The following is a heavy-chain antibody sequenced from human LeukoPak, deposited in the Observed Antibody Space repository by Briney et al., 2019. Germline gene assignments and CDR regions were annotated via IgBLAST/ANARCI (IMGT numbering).Heavy chain of an antibody. CDR1: GYTFTGYY. D-gene: IGHD3-9*01. CDR3: ARDLEASGLRYFDWLLHGPDY. Sequence: ASVKVSCKASGYTFTGYYMHWVRQAPGQGLEWMGWINPSGGSTSYAQKFQGRVTMTRDTSTSTVYMELSSQRSEDTAVYYCARDLEASGLRYFDWLLHGPDYWGQGTLVTVSS. CDR2: INPSGGST. V-gene: IGHV1-46*01. J-gene: IGHJ4*02.